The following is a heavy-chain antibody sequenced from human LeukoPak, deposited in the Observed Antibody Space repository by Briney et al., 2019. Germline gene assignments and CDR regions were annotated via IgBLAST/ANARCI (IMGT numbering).Heavy chain of an antibody. CDR3: ARDRHCANGVCHNSAGMDV. D-gene: IGHD2-8*01. CDR2: IYSGGST. J-gene: IGHJ6*02. V-gene: IGHV3-53*01. Sequence: AGGSLRLSCAASGFTVSSNYMSWVRQAPGKGLEWVSVIYSGGSTYYADSVKGRFTISRDNSKNTMYLQINSLRAEDTAVYYCARDRHCANGVCHNSAGMDVWGQGTTVTVSS. CDR1: GFTVSSNY.